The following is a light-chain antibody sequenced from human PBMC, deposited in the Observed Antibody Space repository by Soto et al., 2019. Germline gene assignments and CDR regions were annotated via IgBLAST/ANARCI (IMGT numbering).Light chain of an antibody. CDR3: QTWDTGIHVV. CDR2: LNSDGSH. CDR1: SGHSNYA. Sequence: QSVLTQSPSASASLGASVNLTCTLSSGHSNYAIAWHQQQPEKGPRYLMKLNSDGSHSKGDGIPDRFSGSSSGADRYLTISSLQSEDEADYYCQTWDTGIHVVFGGGTKITVL. V-gene: IGLV4-69*01. J-gene: IGLJ2*01.